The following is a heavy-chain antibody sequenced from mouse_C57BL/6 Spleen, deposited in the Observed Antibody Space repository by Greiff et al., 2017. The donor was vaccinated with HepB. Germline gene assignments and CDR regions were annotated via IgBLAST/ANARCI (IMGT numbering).Heavy chain of an antibody. J-gene: IGHJ1*03. CDR2: IHPNSGST. V-gene: IGHV1-64*01. CDR1: GYTFTSYW. Sequence: QVQLQQPGAELVKPGASVKLSCKASGYTFTSYWMHWVKQRPGQGLEWIGMIHPNSGSTNYNEKFKSKATLTVDKSSSTAYMQLSSLTSEDSAVYYCARRIGSSYNWYFDVWGTGTTVTVSS. CDR3: ARRIGSSYNWYFDV. D-gene: IGHD1-1*01.